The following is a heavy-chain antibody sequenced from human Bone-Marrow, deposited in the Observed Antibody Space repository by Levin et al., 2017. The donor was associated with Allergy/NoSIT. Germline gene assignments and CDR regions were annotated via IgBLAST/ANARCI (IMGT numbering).Heavy chain of an antibody. CDR3: ARFPGPFTMVQGVTHAN. D-gene: IGHD3-10*01. J-gene: IGHJ4*02. CDR2: IYYSGST. CDR1: GGSISSGGYY. V-gene: IGHV4-31*03. Sequence: SQTLSLTCTVSGGSISSGGYYWSWIRQHPGKGLEWIGYIYYSGSTYYNPSLKSRVTISVDTSKNQFSLKLRSVTAADTAVYYCARFPGPFTMVQGVTHANWGQGTLVTVSS.